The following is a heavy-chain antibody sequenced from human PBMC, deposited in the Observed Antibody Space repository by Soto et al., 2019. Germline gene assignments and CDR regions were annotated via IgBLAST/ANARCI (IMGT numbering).Heavy chain of an antibody. Sequence: ASVKVSCKASGYTFTSYDINWVRQATGQGLEWMGWVNPNSGNTGYAQKFQGRVTMTRNTSISTAYMELSSLRSEDTAVYYCARGPSTDIVVVLASSYYYYYYMYFWGKGTTVPVSS. J-gene: IGHJ6*03. CDR3: ARGPSTDIVVVLASSYYYYYYMYF. CDR2: VNPNSGNT. V-gene: IGHV1-8*01. D-gene: IGHD2-2*01. CDR1: GYTFTSYD.